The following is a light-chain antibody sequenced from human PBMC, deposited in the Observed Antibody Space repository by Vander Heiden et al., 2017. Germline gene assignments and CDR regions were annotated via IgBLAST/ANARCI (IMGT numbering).Light chain of an antibody. Sequence: ENVITQSPATLSVSPGERATLSCRASQSVSSNLAWYQQKPGQAPRLLIYGASTRATGIPARFSGSGYGTEFTLTISSLQSEDFAVYYCQQYNNWLPGTFGQGTKVEIK. CDR1: QSVSSN. CDR3: QQYNNWLPGT. V-gene: IGKV3D-15*01. J-gene: IGKJ2*01. CDR2: GAS.